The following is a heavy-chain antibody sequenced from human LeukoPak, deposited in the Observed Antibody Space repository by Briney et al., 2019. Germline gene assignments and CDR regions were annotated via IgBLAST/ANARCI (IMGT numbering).Heavy chain of an antibody. V-gene: IGHV3-30*18. CDR2: ISYDGSNK. CDR3: AKSSQYYYDSSGYYSPYFDY. J-gene: IGHJ4*02. CDR1: GFTFSSYG. D-gene: IGHD3-22*01. Sequence: GGSLRLSCAASGFTFSSYGMHWVRQAPGKGLEWVAVISYDGSNKYYADSVKGRFTISRDNSKNTLYLQMNSLRAEDTAVYYCAKSSQYYYDSSGYYSPYFDYWGQGTLVTVSS.